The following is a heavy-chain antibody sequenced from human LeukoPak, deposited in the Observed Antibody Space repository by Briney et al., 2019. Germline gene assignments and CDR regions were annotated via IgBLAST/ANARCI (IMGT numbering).Heavy chain of an antibody. CDR3: ARIAGRSDLNSYAFDY. CDR2: INPSGGST. CDR1: GYTFTSYY. Sequence: ASVKVSCKASGYTFTSYYIHWVRQAPGQGLEWMGIINPSGGSTSYAQKFQGRVTMTRDMSTSTVYMELSSLRSEDTAVYYCARIAGRSDLNSYAFDYWGQGTLVTVSS. V-gene: IGHV1-46*01. D-gene: IGHD5-18*01. J-gene: IGHJ4*02.